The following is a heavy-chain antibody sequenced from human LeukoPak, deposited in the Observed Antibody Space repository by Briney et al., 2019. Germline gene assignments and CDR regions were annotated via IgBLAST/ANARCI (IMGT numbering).Heavy chain of an antibody. V-gene: IGHV4-34*01. Sequence: PSETLSLTCAVYGGPFSGYYWSWIRQPPGKGLEWIGEINHSGSTNYNPSLKSRVTISVDTSKNQFSLKLSSVTAADTAVYYCARGGLITIFGVASSLDYWGQGTLVTVSS. D-gene: IGHD3-3*01. CDR3: ARGGLITIFGVASSLDY. J-gene: IGHJ4*02. CDR1: GGPFSGYY. CDR2: INHSGST.